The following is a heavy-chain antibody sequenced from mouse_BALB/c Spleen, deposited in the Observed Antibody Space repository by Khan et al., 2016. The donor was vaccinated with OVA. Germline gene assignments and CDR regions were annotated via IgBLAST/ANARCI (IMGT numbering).Heavy chain of an antibody. Sequence: XVQLQQSGAELAKPGASVKISCKASGYSFTTYWMHWVKQRPGQGLEWIGYINPSTGYTDYNQKFKDKATLTADKSSSTAYMELSSLTSDDSAVYYCGRGGHYGAWFAYWGQGTLVTVSA. CDR2: INPSTGYT. V-gene: IGHV1-7*01. J-gene: IGHJ3*01. CDR1: GYSFTTYW. CDR3: GRGGHYGAWFAY. D-gene: IGHD2-1*01.